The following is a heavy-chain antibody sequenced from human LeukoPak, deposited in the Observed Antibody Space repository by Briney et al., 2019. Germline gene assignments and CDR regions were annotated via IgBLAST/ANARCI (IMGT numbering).Heavy chain of an antibody. CDR3: ARANYYYDSSGYPPGGY. V-gene: IGHV1-69*01. CDR1: GGTFSSYA. Sequence: SVKVSCKASGGTFSSYAISWVRQAPGRGLVWVGGIIPIFGTENSAQKFQGRVTITADESTSTAYMELSSLRSEDTAVYYCARANYYYDSSGYPPGGYWGQGTLVTVSS. J-gene: IGHJ4*02. CDR2: IIPIFGTE. D-gene: IGHD3-22*01.